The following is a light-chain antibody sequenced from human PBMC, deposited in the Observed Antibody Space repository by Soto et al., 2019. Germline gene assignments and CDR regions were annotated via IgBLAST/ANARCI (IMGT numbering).Light chain of an antibody. CDR3: CSYAGSVV. J-gene: IGLJ2*01. CDR2: EGS. CDR1: SSDVGSYNL. V-gene: IGLV2-23*01. Sequence: QSALTQPASVSGSPGQSITISCTGTSSDVGSYNLVSWYQQHPGKAPKLMIYEGSKRPSGVSKRFSGSKSGNTASLTISGLQAEDEADYYCCSYAGSVVFGGGTKVTVL.